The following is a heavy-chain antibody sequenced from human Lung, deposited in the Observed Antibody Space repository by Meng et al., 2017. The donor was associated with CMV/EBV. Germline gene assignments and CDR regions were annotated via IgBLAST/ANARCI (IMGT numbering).Heavy chain of an antibody. J-gene: IGHJ4*02. CDR1: GGSMYSPDCY. CDR2: VFYSGTT. V-gene: IGHV4-30-4*01. D-gene: IGHD4-17*01. Sequence: SGGSMYSPDCYWSWIRQAPGKGLEWIGNVFYSGTTHYNPSLQRRVIISEYTSRNQFSLVVESVTAADTATYYCARNRAYGELFFFFDFWGQGALVTVSS. CDR3: ARNRAYGELFFFFDF.